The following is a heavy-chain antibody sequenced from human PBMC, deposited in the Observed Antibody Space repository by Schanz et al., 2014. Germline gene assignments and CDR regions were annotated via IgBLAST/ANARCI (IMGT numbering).Heavy chain of an antibody. CDR1: GFTFSTHA. CDR3: AKDAENTAMITDYFDY. D-gene: IGHD5-18*01. J-gene: IGHJ4*02. V-gene: IGHV3-23*01. CDR2: ISGDHRNT. Sequence: EVQLLESGGGLVQPGGSLRLSCAASGFTFSTHAMSWVRQAPGKGLEWVSSISGDHRNTFYADSVRGRFTISRDNSKTTVYLQMNSLRAEDTAVYYCAKDAENTAMITDYFDYWGQGTLVTVSS.